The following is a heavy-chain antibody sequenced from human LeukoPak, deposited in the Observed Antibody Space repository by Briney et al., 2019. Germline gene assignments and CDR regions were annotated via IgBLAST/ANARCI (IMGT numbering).Heavy chain of an antibody. V-gene: IGHV4-59*01. CDR1: GGSISSYY. Sequence: SETLSLTCTVSGGSISSYYWSWIRQPPGKGLEWIGYIYYSGSTNYNPSLKSRVTISVDTSKNQFSLKLSSVTAADTAVYYCARASGGSGSYYNVGWGQGTLVTVSS. CDR2: IYYSGST. J-gene: IGHJ4*02. D-gene: IGHD3-10*01. CDR3: ARASGGSGSYYNVG.